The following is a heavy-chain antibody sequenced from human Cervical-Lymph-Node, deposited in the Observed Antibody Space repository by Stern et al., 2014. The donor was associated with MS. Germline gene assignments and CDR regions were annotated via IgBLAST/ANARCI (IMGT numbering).Heavy chain of an antibody. CDR3: ARLSTSVDD. V-gene: IGHV4-59*08. Sequence: QLQLQESGPGLVKPSETLSLTCTVSYGSISSYYWAWIRQPPGKGLEYIGYISYDGSTTYNTSLKCRVTISADTSKNQFSLKLSSVTAADTAVYYCARLSTSVDDWGQGALVTVSS. J-gene: IGHJ4*02. CDR2: ISYDGST. CDR1: YGSISSYY. D-gene: IGHD2/OR15-2a*01.